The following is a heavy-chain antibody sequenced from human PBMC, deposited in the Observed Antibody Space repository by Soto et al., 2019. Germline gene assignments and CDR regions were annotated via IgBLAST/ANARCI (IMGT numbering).Heavy chain of an antibody. CDR1: GFTFSSYT. V-gene: IGHV3-23*01. J-gene: IGHJ5*02. CDR3: AKPRHPTAYWFDP. D-gene: IGHD4-17*01. Sequence: GGSLRLSCVDSGFTFSSYTMSWVRQAPGKGLEWVSGISGRGTSYYADSVKGRFTISRDNSRNTLYLQMNSLRADDTAVYYCAKPRHPTAYWFDPWGQGTLVTVSS. CDR2: ISGRGTS.